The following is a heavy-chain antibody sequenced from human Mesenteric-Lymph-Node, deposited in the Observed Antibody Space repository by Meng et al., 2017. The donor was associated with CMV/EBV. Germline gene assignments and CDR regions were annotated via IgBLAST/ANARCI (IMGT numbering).Heavy chain of an antibody. V-gene: IGHV1-8*01. CDR3: ARMRNYDFWSGYYSSGMDV. CDR1: GYTFTSYD. J-gene: IGHJ6*02. CDR2: MNPNSGNT. D-gene: IGHD3-3*01. Sequence: ASVKVSCKASGYTFTSYDINWVRQATGQGLEWMGWMNPNSGNTGYAQKFQGRVTMTRNTSISTAYMELSSLRSEDTAVYYCARMRNYDFWSGYYSSGMDVWGQGTTVTVSS.